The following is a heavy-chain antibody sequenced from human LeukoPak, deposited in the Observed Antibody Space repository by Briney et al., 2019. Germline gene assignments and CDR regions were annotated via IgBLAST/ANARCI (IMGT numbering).Heavy chain of an antibody. D-gene: IGHD3-10*01. CDR2: VYYSGST. Sequence: PSETLSLTCTVSGYSISDYYGSWIRQSPGKGLEWIGEVYYSGSTHYNPSLKSRVTISIDTSQNQFSLRLRSVTAADTPVYYCARELDGNGGWFDPWGPGTLVIVSS. CDR3: ARELDGNGGWFDP. V-gene: IGHV4-59*01. J-gene: IGHJ5*02. CDR1: GYSISDYY.